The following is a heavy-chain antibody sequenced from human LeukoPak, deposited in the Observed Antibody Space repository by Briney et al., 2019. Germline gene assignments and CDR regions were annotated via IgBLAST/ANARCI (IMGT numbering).Heavy chain of an antibody. CDR3: AKDQGSGWYRVDSDY. CDR2: IWYDGSNK. J-gene: IGHJ4*02. V-gene: IGHV3-33*06. CDR1: GLTFSRYG. D-gene: IGHD6-19*01. Sequence: GGSLRLSCAASGLTFSRYGMQWVRQAPGKGLEWVAVIWYDGSNKYYVDSVKGRFTISRDNSKNTLYLQMNSLRAEDTAVYYCAKDQGSGWYRVDSDYSGQGTLVTVSS.